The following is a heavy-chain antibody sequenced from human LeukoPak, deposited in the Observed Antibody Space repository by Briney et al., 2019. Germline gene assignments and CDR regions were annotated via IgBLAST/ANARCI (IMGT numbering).Heavy chain of an antibody. CDR2: ISSTSSTI. V-gene: IGHV3-48*01. J-gene: IGHJ4*02. Sequence: QPGGSLRLSCAASGFTFSSYSMNWVRQAPGKGLEWVSYISSTSSTIYYADSVKGRFTISRGNAKNSLYLQMNSLRAEDTAVYYCATDFGVSSWGQGTLVTVSS. D-gene: IGHD3-3*01. CDR1: GFTFSSYS. CDR3: ATDFGVSS.